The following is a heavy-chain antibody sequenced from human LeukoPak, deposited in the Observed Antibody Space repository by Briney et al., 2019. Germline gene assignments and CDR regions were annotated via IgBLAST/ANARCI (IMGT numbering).Heavy chain of an antibody. D-gene: IGHD5-24*01. CDR2: IRYDGSNK. CDR1: GFTFSSYG. V-gene: IGHV3-30*02. Sequence: GGSLRLSCAASGFTFSSYGMHWVRQAPGKGLEWVAFIRYDGSNKYYADSVKGRFTISRDNSKNTLYLQMNSLRAEDTAVYYCAKIGGWGYIQQFDYWGQGTLVTVSS. CDR3: AKIGGWGYIQQFDY. J-gene: IGHJ4*02.